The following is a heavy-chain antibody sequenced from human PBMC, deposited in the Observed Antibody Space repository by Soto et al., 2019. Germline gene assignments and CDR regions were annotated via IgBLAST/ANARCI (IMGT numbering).Heavy chain of an antibody. J-gene: IGHJ3*02. CDR2: ISSSGSTI. CDR3: ASWYCTNGVCYDAFDI. V-gene: IGHV3-11*01. D-gene: IGHD2-8*01. Sequence: GGSLRLSCAASGFTFSDYYMSWIRQAPGKGLEWVSYISSSGSTIYYADSVKGRFTISRDNAKNSLYLQMNSLRAEDTAVYYCASWYCTNGVCYDAFDIWGQGTMVTVSS. CDR1: GFTFSDYY.